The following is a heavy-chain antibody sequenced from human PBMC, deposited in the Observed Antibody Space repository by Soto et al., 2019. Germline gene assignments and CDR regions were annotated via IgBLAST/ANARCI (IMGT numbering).Heavy chain of an antibody. J-gene: IGHJ6*02. Sequence: GESLKISCKGSGDAFTNYWIAWVRQMPGKGLEWMGIIYPGDSDTRYSPSFQGQVTISADKSISTAYLQWSSLKASDTAMYYCALSPHYYYYGMDVWGQGTTVTVSS. CDR3: ALSPHYYYYGMDV. CDR1: GDAFTNYW. CDR2: IYPGDSDT. V-gene: IGHV5-51*01.